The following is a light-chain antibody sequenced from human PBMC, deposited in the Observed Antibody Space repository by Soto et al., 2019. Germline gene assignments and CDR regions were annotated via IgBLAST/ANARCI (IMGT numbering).Light chain of an antibody. CDR2: DAS. CDR3: QQYNSYWT. V-gene: IGKV1-5*01. CDR1: QSITNW. Sequence: DIQMTQSPSTLSASVGDRVTITCRASQSITNWLAWYQQKPGKAPKLLIYDASSLKSGVPSRFSGSGSGTEFTLTISSMQPDDFATYYCQQYNSYWTFGQGTKVDIK. J-gene: IGKJ1*01.